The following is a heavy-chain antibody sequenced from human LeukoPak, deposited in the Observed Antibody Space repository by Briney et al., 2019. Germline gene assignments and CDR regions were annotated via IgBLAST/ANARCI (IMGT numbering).Heavy chain of an antibody. CDR2: VKGKTDGAAP. V-gene: IGHV3-15*01. D-gene: IGHD2-21*01. CDR3: ITEHN. Sequence: GGSLRLSCTTSGFTFSNAWMSWVRQAPGKGLEWVGRVKGKTDGAAPDYAARVKGRFSISTDDSRDTLYLQMRGLKTEDTAVYYCITEHNWGHGTLVTVSS. CDR1: GFTFSNAW. J-gene: IGHJ4*01.